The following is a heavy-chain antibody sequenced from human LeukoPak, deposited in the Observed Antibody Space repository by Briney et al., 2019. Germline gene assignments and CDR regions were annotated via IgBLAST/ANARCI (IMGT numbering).Heavy chain of an antibody. V-gene: IGHV1-69*05. CDR3: ARAHIYDFWSGYPYYMDV. J-gene: IGHJ6*03. Sequence: ASVKVSCKASGGTFSSYAISWVRQAPGQGLEWMGGIIPIFGTANYAQKFQGRVTITRNASISTAYMELSSLRSEDTAVYYCARAHIYDFWSGYPYYMDVWGKGTTVTVSS. CDR2: IIPIFGTA. D-gene: IGHD3-3*01. CDR1: GGTFSSYA.